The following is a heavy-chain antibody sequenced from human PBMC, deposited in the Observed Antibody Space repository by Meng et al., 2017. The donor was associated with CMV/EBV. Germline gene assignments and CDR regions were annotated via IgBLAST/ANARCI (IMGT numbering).Heavy chain of an antibody. J-gene: IGHJ6*02. CDR1: GFTFSTYS. CDR2: LGYDGSIK. CDR3: AKVSRESCYYCGMDV. D-gene: IGHD2-2*01. V-gene: IGHV3-30*02. Sequence: GESLKISCAASGFTFSTYSMNWFRQAPGKGLEWVAFLGYDGSIKYYAESVKGRFTISRDNSKNTLSLQMNSLRAEDTAVYYCAKVSRESCYYCGMDVWGQGTTVTVSS.